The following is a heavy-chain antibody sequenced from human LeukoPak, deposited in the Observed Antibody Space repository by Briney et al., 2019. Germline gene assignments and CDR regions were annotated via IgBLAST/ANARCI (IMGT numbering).Heavy chain of an antibody. D-gene: IGHD5-18*01. CDR2: IIPIFGTA. V-gene: IGHV1-69*06. J-gene: IGHJ4*02. Sequence: GASVKVSCKASGGTFSSYAISWVRQAPGQGLEWMGGIIPIFGTANYAQKFQGRVTITADKSTSTAYMELSSLRSEDTAVYYCARDGRLEVTEYWGQGTLVTVSS. CDR3: ARDGRLEVTEY. CDR1: GGTFSSYA.